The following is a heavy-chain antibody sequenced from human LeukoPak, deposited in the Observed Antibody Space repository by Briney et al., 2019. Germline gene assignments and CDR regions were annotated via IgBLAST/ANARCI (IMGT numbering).Heavy chain of an antibody. CDR2: IYTSGST. Sequence: SETLSLTCTVSGGSISNYYWSWIRQPAGKGLEWIGRIYTSGSTIYNPSLKSRVTMSVDTSKNQFSLKLSSVTAADTAVYYCARGGYYESSGYYEYFQHWGQGTLVTVSS. V-gene: IGHV4-4*07. CDR1: GGSISNYY. D-gene: IGHD3-22*01. CDR3: ARGGYYESSGYYEYFQH. J-gene: IGHJ1*01.